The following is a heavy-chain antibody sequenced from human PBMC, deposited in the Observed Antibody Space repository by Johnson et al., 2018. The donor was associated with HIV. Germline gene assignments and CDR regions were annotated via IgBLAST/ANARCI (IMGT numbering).Heavy chain of an antibody. V-gene: IGHV3-30*07. D-gene: IGHD2-21*01. Sequence: QVQLVESGGGVVQPGRSLRLSCAASRFTFSSYAMHWVRQAPGKGLEWVAVISSDGSKRYYADSVKGRFTIFRDNAENSLFLQMDSLRAEDTAVYYCARESSDVGYFDIWGHGTMVTVSS. J-gene: IGHJ3*02. CDR2: ISSDGSKR. CDR1: RFTFSSYA. CDR3: ARESSDVGYFDI.